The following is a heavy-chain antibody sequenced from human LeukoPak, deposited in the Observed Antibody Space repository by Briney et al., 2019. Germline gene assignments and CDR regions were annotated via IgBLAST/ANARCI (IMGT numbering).Heavy chain of an antibody. V-gene: IGHV4-34*01. CDR3: ARANTNNDAFDI. D-gene: IGHD3-16*01. CDR1: GGSFSGYY. CDR2: INHSGST. J-gene: IGHJ3*02. Sequence: SETLSLTCAVYGGSFSGYYWSWIRQPPGKGLEWIGEINHSGSTNYNPSLKSRVTISVDTSKNQFSLKLSSVTAADTAVYYCARANTNNDAFDIWGRGTLVTVSS.